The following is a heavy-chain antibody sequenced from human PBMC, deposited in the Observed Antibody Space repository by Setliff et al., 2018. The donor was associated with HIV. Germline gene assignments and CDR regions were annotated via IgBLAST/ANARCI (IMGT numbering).Heavy chain of an antibody. Sequence: SETLSLTCAVYGGSFSGYYWSWIRQPPGKGLEWIGNIYYSGSTYYNPSLKSRVTISVDTSKNQFSLKLSSVTAADTAVYYCARWHPPYGFWEEDYWGQGTLVTVSS. CDR1: GGSFSGYY. CDR2: IYYSGST. J-gene: IGHJ4*02. D-gene: IGHD3-10*01. CDR3: ARWHPPYGFWEEDY. V-gene: IGHV4-34*01.